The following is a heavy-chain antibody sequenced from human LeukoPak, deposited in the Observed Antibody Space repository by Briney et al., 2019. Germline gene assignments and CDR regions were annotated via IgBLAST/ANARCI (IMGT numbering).Heavy chain of an antibody. J-gene: IGHJ4*02. CDR1: GGSFSGYY. D-gene: IGHD2-2*01. CDR2: INHSGST. Sequence: PSETLSLTCAVYGGSFSGYYWSWIRQPPGKGLEWIGEINHSGSTNYNPSLKSRVTISVDTSKNQFSLKLSSVTAADTAVYYCASYCSSTSCHQPGFDYWGQGTLVTVSS. V-gene: IGHV4-34*01. CDR3: ASYCSSTSCHQPGFDY.